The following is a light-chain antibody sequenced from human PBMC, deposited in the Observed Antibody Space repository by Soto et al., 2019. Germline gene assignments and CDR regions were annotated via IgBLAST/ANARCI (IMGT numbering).Light chain of an antibody. V-gene: IGLV2-23*01. J-gene: IGLJ2*01. Sequence: QSALTQPASVSGSPGQSITISCTGTSSDVGSYDLVSWYQQHPGKAPKLIIYEGTKRPSGVSNRFSGSNSGNTASLTISGLQAEHEADYYCCSHAGSYTSVLFGGGTKLTVL. CDR3: CSHAGSYTSVL. CDR2: EGT. CDR1: SSDVGSYDL.